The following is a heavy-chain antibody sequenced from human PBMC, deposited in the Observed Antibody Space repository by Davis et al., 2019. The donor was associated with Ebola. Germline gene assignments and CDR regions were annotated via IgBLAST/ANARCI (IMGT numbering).Heavy chain of an antibody. V-gene: IGHV1-58*01. CDR2: VIFASGDT. J-gene: IGHJ4*02. CDR1: GFRFRNSA. D-gene: IGHD2-21*02. CDR3: VGEDYNDGNCFSFDY. Sequence: SVKVSCKTSGFRFRNSAVQWVRHASGEGLEWIGLVIFASGDTKYAQNLQGRLTIYTDTSTGTVYMELNSLTTEDTAIYYCVGEDYNDGNCFSFDYWGQGTLVTVSS.